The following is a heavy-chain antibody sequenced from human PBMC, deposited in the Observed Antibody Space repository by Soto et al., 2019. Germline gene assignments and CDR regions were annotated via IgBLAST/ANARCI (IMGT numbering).Heavy chain of an antibody. CDR2: ISYDGTNT. D-gene: IGHD1-7*01. J-gene: IGHJ4*02. V-gene: IGHV3-30*18. CDR1: GITFTSYG. Sequence: VGSLRLSCTASGITFTSYGMHWVRQAPGKGLEWLAIISYDGTNTYYADSVKGRFTISRDNSNNTLFLQMNSLRAEDTAVYYCAKAGISGTTNYFDFWGQGTLVTVSS. CDR3: AKAGISGTTNYFDF.